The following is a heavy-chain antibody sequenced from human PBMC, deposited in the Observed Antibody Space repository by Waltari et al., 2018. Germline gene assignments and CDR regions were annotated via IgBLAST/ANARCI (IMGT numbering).Heavy chain of an antibody. Sequence: QVQLQESGPGLVKPSQPLSLTCTVSGGSISIGGYYWSWIRQHPGKGLEWIGYIYYSGSTYYNPSLKSRVTVSVDTSKNQFSLKLSSVTAADTAVYYCARASTSGRWGYFDYWGQGTLVTVSS. D-gene: IGHD7-27*01. V-gene: IGHV4-31*03. CDR1: GGSISIGGYY. CDR2: IYYSGST. CDR3: ARASTSGRWGYFDY. J-gene: IGHJ4*02.